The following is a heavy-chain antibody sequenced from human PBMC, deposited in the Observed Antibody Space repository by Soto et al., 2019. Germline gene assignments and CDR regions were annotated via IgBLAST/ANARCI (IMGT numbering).Heavy chain of an antibody. CDR2: ICYDGSNK. J-gene: IGHJ5*02. CDR1: GFTFSSYA. V-gene: IGHV3-33*01. D-gene: IGHD3-10*01. CDR3: ARDRLREYHGSQFWFGA. Sequence: AGGSLRLSCAASGFTFSSYAMHWVRQAPGKGLEWVAVICYDGSNKYYADSVKGRFTISRDNSKNTLFLQMNSLRAEDTAVYYCARDRLREYHGSQFWFGARGQGTPVTV.